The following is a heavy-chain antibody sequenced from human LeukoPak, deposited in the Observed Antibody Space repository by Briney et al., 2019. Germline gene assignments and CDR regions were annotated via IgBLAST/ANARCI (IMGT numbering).Heavy chain of an antibody. CDR2: ISSSSSYI. D-gene: IGHD3-10*01. CDR3: AAGSGSYRDWFDP. V-gene: IGHV3-21*01. Sequence: GGSLRLSCAASGFTFSSYSMNWVRQAPGKGLEWVSSISSSSSYIYYADSVQGRFTISRDNAKNSLYLQMNSLRAEDTAVYYCAAGSGSYRDWFDPWGQGTLVTVSS. J-gene: IGHJ5*02. CDR1: GFTFSSYS.